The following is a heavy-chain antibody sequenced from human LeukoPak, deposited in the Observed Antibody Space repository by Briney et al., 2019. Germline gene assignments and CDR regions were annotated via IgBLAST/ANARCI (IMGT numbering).Heavy chain of an antibody. Sequence: ASVKVSCKASGGTFSSYAISWVRQAPGQGLEWMGWMNPNSGNTGYAQKFQGRVTMTRNTSISTAYMELSSLRSEDTAVYYCARAVIVVPHDAFDIWGQGTMVTVSS. CDR2: MNPNSGNT. D-gene: IGHD3-22*01. J-gene: IGHJ3*02. CDR1: GGTFSSYA. V-gene: IGHV1-8*02. CDR3: ARAVIVVPHDAFDI.